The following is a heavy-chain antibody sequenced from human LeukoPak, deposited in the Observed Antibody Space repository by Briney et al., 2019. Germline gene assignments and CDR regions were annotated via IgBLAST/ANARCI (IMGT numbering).Heavy chain of an antibody. J-gene: IGHJ4*02. CDR1: GFTFRSYW. Sequence: GGSLRLSCAASGFTFRSYWIHWVRQVPGKGLEWVSRIKDGGTTTDYADSVKGRFTISRDDAKNTLYLQMNSLRAEDTAVYYCTTIRPGYWGQGTLVTVSP. CDR2: IKDGGTTT. D-gene: IGHD5-12*01. V-gene: IGHV3-74*01. CDR3: TTIRPGY.